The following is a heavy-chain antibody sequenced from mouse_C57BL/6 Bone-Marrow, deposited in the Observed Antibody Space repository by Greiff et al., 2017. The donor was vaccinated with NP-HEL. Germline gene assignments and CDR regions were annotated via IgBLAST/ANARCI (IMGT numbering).Heavy chain of an antibody. J-gene: IGHJ3*01. Sequence: VQLQQSGPGLVKPSQSLSLTCSVTGYSITSGYYWNWIRQFPGNKLEWMGYISYDGSNNYNPSLKNRISITRDTSKNQFFLKLNSVTTEDTATYYCARDYLYRGFAYWGQGTLVTVSA. V-gene: IGHV3-6*01. CDR3: ARDYLYRGFAY. CDR1: GYSITSGYY. D-gene: IGHD2-14*01. CDR2: ISYDGSN.